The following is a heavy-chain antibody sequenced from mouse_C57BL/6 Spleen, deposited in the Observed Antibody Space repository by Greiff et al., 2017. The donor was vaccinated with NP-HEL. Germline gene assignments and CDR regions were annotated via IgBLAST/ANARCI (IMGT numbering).Heavy chain of an antibody. J-gene: IGHJ1*03. V-gene: IGHV1-81*01. CDR2: IYPRSGNN. CDR1: GYTFTRYG. Sequence: QVQLQQSGAELARPGASVKLSCKASGYTFTRYGISWVKQRTGQGLEWIGEIYPRSGNNYYNEKFKGKATLTAAKSSSTAYMELRSLTSEDSAVYFCARVGYYGSSYWYFDVWGTGTTVTVSS. CDR3: ARVGYYGSSYWYFDV. D-gene: IGHD1-1*01.